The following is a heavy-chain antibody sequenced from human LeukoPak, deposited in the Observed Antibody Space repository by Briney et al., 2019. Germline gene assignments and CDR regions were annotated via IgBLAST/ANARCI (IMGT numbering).Heavy chain of an antibody. V-gene: IGHV3-30*02. D-gene: IGHD1-26*01. J-gene: IGHJ4*02. CDR3: AKDREGATSTHYDY. CDR2: IRYDGSNK. CDR1: GFTFSSYG. Sequence: PGGSLRLSCAASGFTFSSYGMHWVRQAPGKGLEWVAFIRYDGSNKYYADSVKGRFTISRDNSKNTLYLQMNSLRAEDTAVYYCAKDREGATSTHYDYWGQGTLVTVSS.